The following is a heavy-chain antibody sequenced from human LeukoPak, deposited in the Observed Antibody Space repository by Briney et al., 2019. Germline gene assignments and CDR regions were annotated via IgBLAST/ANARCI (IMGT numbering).Heavy chain of an antibody. D-gene: IGHD2-15*01. CDR2: ISAYNGNT. Sequence: ASVKVSCKASGYTFTSYGISWVRQAPGQGLEWMGWISAYNGNTNYAQKLQGRVTMTTDTSTSTAYMELRSLRSDDTAVYYCARDRGLDCSGGSCPSDYWGQGTLVTVSS. V-gene: IGHV1-18*01. J-gene: IGHJ4*02. CDR3: ARDRGLDCSGGSCPSDY. CDR1: GYTFTSYG.